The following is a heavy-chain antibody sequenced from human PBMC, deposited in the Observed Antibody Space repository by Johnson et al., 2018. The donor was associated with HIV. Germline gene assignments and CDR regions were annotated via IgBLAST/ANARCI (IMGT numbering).Heavy chain of an antibody. J-gene: IGHJ3*02. CDR3: ARVGVDYYDRGATYQNAFDI. Sequence: QVQLVESGGGLVQPGRSLRLSCAASGFTFSRYAMNWVRQAPGKGLEWVAFIRYDGSNKYYADSEKGRFTISRDNSKNTLYLQMNSLRAEDTAVYYCARVGVDYYDRGATYQNAFDIWGQGTMVTVSS. D-gene: IGHD3-22*01. CDR1: GFTFSRYA. CDR2: IRYDGSNK. V-gene: IGHV3-30*02.